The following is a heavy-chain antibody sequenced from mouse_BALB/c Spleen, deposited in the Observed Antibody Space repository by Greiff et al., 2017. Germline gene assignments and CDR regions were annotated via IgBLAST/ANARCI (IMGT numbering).Heavy chain of an antibody. CDR3: AREGAIYDGYPFDY. J-gene: IGHJ2*01. CDR2: IYPGDGDT. V-gene: IGHV1-80*01. Sequence: QVHVKQSGAELVRPGSSVKISCKASGYAFSSYWMNWVKQRPGQGLEWIGQIYPGDGDTNYNGKFKGKATLTADKSSSTAYMQLSSLTSEDSAVYFCAREGAIYDGYPFDYWGQGTTLTVSS. D-gene: IGHD2-3*01. CDR1: GYAFSSYW.